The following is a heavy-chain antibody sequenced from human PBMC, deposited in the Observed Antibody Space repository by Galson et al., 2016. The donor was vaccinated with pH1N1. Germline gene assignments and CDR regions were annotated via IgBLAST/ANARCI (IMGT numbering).Heavy chain of an antibody. CDR2: INNLGGST. J-gene: IGHJ4*02. Sequence: SLRLSCAASGFTFRTYAMHWVRQAPGKGLEYVSGINNLGGSTYYANSVKGRFTISRDNAKNTLYLQMGSLRPEDMAVYYCAREDYYNSSSFGYWGQGTLVTVSS. CDR3: AREDYYNSSSFGY. V-gene: IGHV3-64*01. CDR1: GFTFRTYA. D-gene: IGHD3-22*01.